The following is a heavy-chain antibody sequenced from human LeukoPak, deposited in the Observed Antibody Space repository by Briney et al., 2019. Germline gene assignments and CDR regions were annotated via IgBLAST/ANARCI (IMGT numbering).Heavy chain of an antibody. CDR3: AMGIAAAGTDY. D-gene: IGHD6-13*01. CDR2: INPSAGST. V-gene: IGHV1-46*01. CDR1: GYTFTSYY. J-gene: IGHJ4*02. Sequence: GASVKVSCKASGYTFTSYYLHWVRQAPGQGLEWMGIINPSAGSTSYAQKFQGRVTMTRDTSTSTVYMELSSLRSEDTAVYYCAMGIAAAGTDYWGQGTLVTVSS.